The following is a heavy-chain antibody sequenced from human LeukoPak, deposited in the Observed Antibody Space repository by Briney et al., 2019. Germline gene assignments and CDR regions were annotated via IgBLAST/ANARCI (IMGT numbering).Heavy chain of an antibody. D-gene: IGHD2-8*01. CDR1: GFNFNSYT. V-gene: IGHV3-23*01. Sequence: GGSLRLSCAASGFNFNSYTMNWVRQAPGKGLQWVTNILASGSPTYYADSVKGRFIISRDNSKNTVYLQMNSLRVEDTAIYYCAKDLRPDGVDNFDHWGQGILVTVSS. CDR2: ILASGSPT. J-gene: IGHJ4*02. CDR3: AKDLRPDGVDNFDH.